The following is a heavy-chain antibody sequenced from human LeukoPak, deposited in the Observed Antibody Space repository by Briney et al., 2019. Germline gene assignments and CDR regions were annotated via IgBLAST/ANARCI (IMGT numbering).Heavy chain of an antibody. CDR1: GNTLTDLS. CDR2: FDPEDAEV. CDR3: AAEGQWSLVHYFNS. Sequence: ASVKVSCKVSGNTLTDLSIHWVRQAPGKGLDWMGGFDPEDAEVVYAEKFQDRVTMTVDPSTDTAYLELSSLRSEDTAVYYCAAEGQWSLVHYFNSWGQGTLVTVSS. V-gene: IGHV1-24*01. J-gene: IGHJ4*02. D-gene: IGHD2-15*01.